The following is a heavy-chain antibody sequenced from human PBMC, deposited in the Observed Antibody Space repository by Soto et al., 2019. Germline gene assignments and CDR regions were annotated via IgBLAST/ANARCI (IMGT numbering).Heavy chain of an antibody. CDR3: ARTYYSSCYYYLDY. V-gene: IGHV4-59*01. J-gene: IGHJ4*02. Sequence: QVQLQESGPGLVKPSETLSLTCTVSGGSISSYYWNWIRKPPGKRLEWIGYISYSGSTSYNPSLKRRVTISVDTSKNHFSLKLSSVTAADTAVYYCARTYYSSCYYYLDYWGQGTLVTVSS. CDR2: ISYSGST. D-gene: IGHD3-22*01. CDR1: GGSISSYY.